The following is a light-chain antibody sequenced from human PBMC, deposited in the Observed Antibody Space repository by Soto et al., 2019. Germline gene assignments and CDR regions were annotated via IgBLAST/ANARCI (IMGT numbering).Light chain of an antibody. CDR3: QSFDTRLSGWV. CDR1: SSNLGTGYD. J-gene: IGLJ1*01. V-gene: IGLV1-40*01. CDR2: GNV. Sequence: QSVLTQPPSVSGAPGQTVTISCTGSSSNLGTGYDVQWFRQVPGTAPKLLIFGNVNRPSGIPDRFSGSKSGTSASLAIAGLQAEDEAHYYCQSFDTRLSGWVFGGGTKVTVL.